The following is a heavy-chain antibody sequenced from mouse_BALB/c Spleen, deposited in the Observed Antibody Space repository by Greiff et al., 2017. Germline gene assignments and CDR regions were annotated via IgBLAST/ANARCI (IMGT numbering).Heavy chain of an antibody. J-gene: IGHJ4*01. V-gene: IGHV14-3*02. CDR3: ARVSPYAMDY. CDR2: IDPANGNT. CDR1: GFNINDTY. Sequence: VQLQQSGAELVKPGASVKLSCTASGFNINDTYMHWVKQRPEQGLEWIGRIDPANGNTKYDPKFQGKATITADTSSNTAYLQLSSLTSEDTAVYYCARVSPYAMDYWGQGTSVTVSS.